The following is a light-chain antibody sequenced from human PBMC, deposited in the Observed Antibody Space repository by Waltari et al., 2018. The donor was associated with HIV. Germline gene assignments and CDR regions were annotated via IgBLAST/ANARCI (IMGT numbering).Light chain of an antibody. Sequence: QSALTQPASVSGSPGQSITISCTGTSSDVGGYNYVSWYQQHPGKAPKLMIYDVSNRPAGVSNRFSGSKSGNTDSLTISGLQAEDEADYYGSSYTSSSTRVVGGGTKLTVL. CDR3: SSYTSSSTRV. CDR1: SSDVGGYNY. CDR2: DVS. J-gene: IGLJ2*01. V-gene: IGLV2-14*03.